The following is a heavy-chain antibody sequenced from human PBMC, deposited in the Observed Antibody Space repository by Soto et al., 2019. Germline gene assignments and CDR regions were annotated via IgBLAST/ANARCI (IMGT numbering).Heavy chain of an antibody. Sequence: LRLSXAASGFTFSSYWMHWVRQAPGKGLVWVSRINSDESSTNYADSVKGRFTISRDNAKNTLYLQMNSLRAEDAAVYYCARGKAVRGHGDYDYWGQGTLVTVSS. V-gene: IGHV3-74*01. CDR1: GFTFSSYW. CDR3: ARGKAVRGHGDYDY. J-gene: IGHJ4*02. CDR2: INSDESST. D-gene: IGHD4-17*01.